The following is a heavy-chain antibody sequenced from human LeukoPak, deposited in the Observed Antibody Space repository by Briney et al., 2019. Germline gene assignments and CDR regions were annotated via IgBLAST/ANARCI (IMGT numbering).Heavy chain of an antibody. V-gene: IGHV3-53*01. CDR3: ARAGDYYGSGSYYFDS. D-gene: IGHD3-10*01. CDR2: IYRGGST. CDR1: GFTVSTNY. Sequence: PGGSLGLSCAASGFTVSTNYMSWVRQAPGRGLEWVSVIYRGGSTYYADSVKGRITISRDSSKNTLYLQMNSLRAEDTAVYYCARAGDYYGSGSYYFDSWGQGTLVTVSS. J-gene: IGHJ4*02.